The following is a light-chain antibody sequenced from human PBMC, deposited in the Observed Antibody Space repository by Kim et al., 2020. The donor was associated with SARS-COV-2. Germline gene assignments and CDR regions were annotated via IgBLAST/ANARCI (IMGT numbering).Light chain of an antibody. V-gene: IGKV3-15*01. Sequence: IVMTQSPATLSVSPGERVTLSCRASQSVSNNLAWYQQRPGQAPRLLIYGASTRATDISPRFSGSGSGTEFTLTIRSLQSEDLAVYYCQQYNDWPLLTCGGGTKVDIK. CDR2: GAS. CDR1: QSVSNN. J-gene: IGKJ4*01. CDR3: QQYNDWPLLT.